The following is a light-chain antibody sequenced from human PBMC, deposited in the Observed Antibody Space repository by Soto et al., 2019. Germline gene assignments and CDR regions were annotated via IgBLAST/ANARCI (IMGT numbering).Light chain of an antibody. J-gene: IGLJ1*01. CDR1: SSDVGGYNY. Sequence: QSALTQPASVSGSPGQSIAISGTGTSSDVGGYNYVSWYQQHPGKAPKLMIYDVSKRPSGLSNRFSGAKSGNTASLTISGLQAEDAADYNCSSYTSSSTYVFGTGTKVTVL. CDR3: SSYTSSSTYV. V-gene: IGLV2-14*01. CDR2: DVS.